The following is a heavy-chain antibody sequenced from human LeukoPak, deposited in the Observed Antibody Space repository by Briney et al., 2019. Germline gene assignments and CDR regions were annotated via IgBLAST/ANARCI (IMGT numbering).Heavy chain of an antibody. CDR1: GYTFTSYY. Sequence: ASVKVSCKASGYTFTSYYMHWVRQAPGQGLEWMGIINPSGGSTSYAQKFQGRVTVTRDTSTSTIYMELSSLRSEDTAVYYCARDSRGGGGDYGDYGFQDYWGQGTLVTVSS. D-gene: IGHD4-17*01. V-gene: IGHV1-46*01. CDR2: INPSGGST. J-gene: IGHJ4*02. CDR3: ARDSRGGGGDYGDYGFQDY.